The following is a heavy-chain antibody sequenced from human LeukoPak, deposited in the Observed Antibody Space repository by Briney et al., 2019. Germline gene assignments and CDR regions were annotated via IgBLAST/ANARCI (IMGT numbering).Heavy chain of an antibody. CDR2: IYTSGST. CDR3: ARDTGSGWYGG. V-gene: IGHV4-61*02. J-gene: IGHJ4*02. Sequence: SQTLSLTCTVSGGSISSGSYYWSWIRQPAGKGLEWIGRIYTSGSTNYNPSLKSRVTISVDTSKNQFSLKLSSVTAADTAVYYCARDTGSGWYGGWGQGTLVTVSS. D-gene: IGHD6-19*01. CDR1: GGSISSGSYY.